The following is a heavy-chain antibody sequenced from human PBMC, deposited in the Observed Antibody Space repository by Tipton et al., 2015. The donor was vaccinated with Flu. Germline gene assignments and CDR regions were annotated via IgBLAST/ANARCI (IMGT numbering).Heavy chain of an antibody. Sequence: TLSLTCAVYGGSFSGYYWSWIRQPPGKGLEWIGEVNHSGSPNYNPSLKSRVTISVDKSKNQFSLKVPSPTAADTAVYYCATTTYYYGSGSHDYWGQGTLVTVSS. CDR2: VNHSGSP. J-gene: IGHJ4*02. D-gene: IGHD3-10*01. V-gene: IGHV4-34*01. CDR3: ATTTYYYGSGSHDY. CDR1: GGSFSGYY.